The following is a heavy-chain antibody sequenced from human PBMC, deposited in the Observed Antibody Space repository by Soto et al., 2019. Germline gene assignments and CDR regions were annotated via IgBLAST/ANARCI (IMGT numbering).Heavy chain of an antibody. V-gene: IGHV1-69*02. J-gene: IGHJ3*02. CDR3: ARGAPDAFDI. CDR2: IIPILGIE. Sequence: SVKVSCKASGGTFSSHTFTWVRQAPGQGLEWVGRIIPILGIENYEQKLQGRVTITADKSTSTAYMELSSLRSDDTAMYFCARGAPDAFDIWGQGTMVTVS. CDR1: GGTFSSHT.